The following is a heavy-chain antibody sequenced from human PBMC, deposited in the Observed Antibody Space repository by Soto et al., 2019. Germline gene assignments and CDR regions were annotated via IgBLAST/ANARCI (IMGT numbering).Heavy chain of an antibody. J-gene: IGHJ6*02. Sequence: SVKVSCKASGFDFGSFGIQFLRQTRGRGLEWIGWIVVASGRTNYARQFQGRVAFSRDMSSTTAYMDLYNLKSDDTAVYFCSADHPHTAIGWPVWGQGTTVTVSS. V-gene: IGHV1-58*02. CDR1: GFDFGSFG. CDR3: SADHPHTAIGWPV. CDR2: IVVASGRT.